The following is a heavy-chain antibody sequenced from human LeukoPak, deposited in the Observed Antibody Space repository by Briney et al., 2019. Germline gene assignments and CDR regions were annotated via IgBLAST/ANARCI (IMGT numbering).Heavy chain of an antibody. CDR1: SGAISSGNYY. D-gene: IGHD3-16*01. CDR3: AIPRGTEDDAFDI. CDR2: IYTSGGT. Sequence: PSETLSLTCTVSSGAISSGNYYWSWIRQPAGKGLEWIGRIYTSGGTNYNPSLKSRLTILVDTFKSQFSLKLSSVTAADTAVYYCAIPRGTEDDAFDIWGQGTMVTVSS. V-gene: IGHV4-61*02. J-gene: IGHJ3*02.